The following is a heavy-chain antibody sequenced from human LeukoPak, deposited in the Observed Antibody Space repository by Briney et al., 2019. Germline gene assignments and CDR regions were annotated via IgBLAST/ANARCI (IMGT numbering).Heavy chain of an antibody. D-gene: IGHD2-15*01. J-gene: IGHJ4*02. CDR2: FDPEDGEK. Sequence: ASVKVSCKVSGYTLTKLSMHWVRQAPGKGVEWMGGFDPEDGEKIYAQKFQGRVTMTEDTSTDTAYMELSSLRSEDTAVYYCATAIGYCSGGSCYRPSYFDYWGQGTLVTVSS. V-gene: IGHV1-24*01. CDR1: GYTLTKLS. CDR3: ATAIGYCSGGSCYRPSYFDY.